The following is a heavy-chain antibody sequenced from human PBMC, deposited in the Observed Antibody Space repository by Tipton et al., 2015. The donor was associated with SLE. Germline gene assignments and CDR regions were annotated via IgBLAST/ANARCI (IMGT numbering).Heavy chain of an antibody. J-gene: IGHJ4*02. D-gene: IGHD3-22*01. V-gene: IGHV4-61*02. CDR1: GGSISSGSYY. Sequence: TLSLTCTVSGGSISSGSYYWTWTRQPAGKGLEWIGRIFTSGSTDYNPSLKSRVTMSVDTSQNQFSLKLTSATAADTAVYYCAREAYSSPALDSWGQGTLVTVSS. CDR3: AREAYSSPALDS. CDR2: IFTSGST.